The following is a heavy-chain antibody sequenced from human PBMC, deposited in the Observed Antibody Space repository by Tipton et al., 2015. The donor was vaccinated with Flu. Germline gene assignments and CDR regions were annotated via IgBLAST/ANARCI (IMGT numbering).Heavy chain of an antibody. CDR3: VREDSSSWYVSRWFDP. CDR2: FYTSGNT. V-gene: IGHV4-61*09. D-gene: IGHD6-13*01. Sequence: TLSLTCTVSGVSISSGSFYWSWIRQPAGKGLEWLGHFYTSGNTNYSPSLKSRITISVDTSKNQFSLKLSSVTAADTAVYYCVREDSSSWYVSRWFDPWGPGALVTVSS. CDR1: GVSISSGSFY. J-gene: IGHJ5*02.